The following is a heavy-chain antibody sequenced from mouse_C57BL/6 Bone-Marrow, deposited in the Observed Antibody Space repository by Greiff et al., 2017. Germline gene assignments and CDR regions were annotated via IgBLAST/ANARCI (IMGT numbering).Heavy chain of an antibody. Sequence: VQLQQPGAELVKPGASVKLSCKASGYTFTSYWMHWVKQRPGQGLEWIGMIHPNSGSTNYNEKFKSKATLTADKSSSTAYMQLSSLTSEDSAVYYCGCYGSSNYAMDYWGQGTSGTVSS. D-gene: IGHD1-1*01. CDR1: GYTFTSYW. CDR2: IHPNSGST. V-gene: IGHV1-64*01. J-gene: IGHJ4*01. CDR3: GCYGSSNYAMDY.